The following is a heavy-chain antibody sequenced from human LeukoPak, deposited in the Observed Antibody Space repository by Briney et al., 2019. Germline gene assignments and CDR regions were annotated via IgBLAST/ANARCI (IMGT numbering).Heavy chain of an antibody. CDR1: GFTVSTNY. D-gene: IGHD2/OR15-2a*01. CDR2: IYSGGST. Sequence: GGSLRLSCAASGFTVSTNYMSWVRQAPGEGLEWVSVIYSGGSTHYADSLKGRFTISRDTSKNTLYLQMNSLRAEDTAVYYCARLSMATYSFDYWGQGTLVTVSS. V-gene: IGHV3-66*04. J-gene: IGHJ4*02. CDR3: ARLSMATYSFDY.